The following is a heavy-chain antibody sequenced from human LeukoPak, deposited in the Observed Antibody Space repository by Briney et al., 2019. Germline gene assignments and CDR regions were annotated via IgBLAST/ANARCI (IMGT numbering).Heavy chain of an antibody. CDR1: GGSISSGSYY. CDR3: ARGEHYYDATGYYGGFDY. D-gene: IGHD3-22*01. V-gene: IGHV4-61*09. CDR2: THTSGST. Sequence: SETLSLTCSVSGGSISSGSYYWSWIRQPAGKGLEWIGHTHTSGSTNYNPSLKSRVTISLDTSKNQFSLKLSSVTAADTAVYYSARGEHYYDATGYYGGFDYWGQGTLVTVSS. J-gene: IGHJ4*02.